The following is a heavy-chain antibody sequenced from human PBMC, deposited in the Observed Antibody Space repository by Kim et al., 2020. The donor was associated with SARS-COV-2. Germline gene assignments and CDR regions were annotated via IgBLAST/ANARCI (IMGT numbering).Heavy chain of an antibody. Sequence: SETLSLTCTVSGGSISSYYWSWIRQPPGKGLEWIGYIYYSGSTNYNPSLKSRVTISVDTSKNQFSLKLSSVTAADTAGYYCARRQYCSGGSCYGFDYWG. V-gene: IGHV4-59*08. CDR2: IYYSGST. J-gene: IGHJ4*01. CDR1: GGSISSYY. D-gene: IGHD2-15*01. CDR3: ARRQYCSGGSCYGFDY.